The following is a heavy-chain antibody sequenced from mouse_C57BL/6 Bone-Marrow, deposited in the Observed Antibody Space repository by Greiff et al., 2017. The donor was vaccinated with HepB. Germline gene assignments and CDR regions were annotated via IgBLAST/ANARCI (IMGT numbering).Heavy chain of an antibody. CDR3: ARSTTVVAMDY. CDR1: GFTFTDYY. D-gene: IGHD1-1*01. J-gene: IGHJ4*01. V-gene: IGHV7-3*01. Sequence: EVKLMESGGGLVQPGGSLSLSCAASGFTFTDYYMSWVRQPPGKALEWLGFIRNKANGYTTESSASVKGRFTISRDNSQSILYLQMNALRAEDSATYYCARSTTVVAMDYWGQGTSVTVSS. CDR2: IRNKANGYTT.